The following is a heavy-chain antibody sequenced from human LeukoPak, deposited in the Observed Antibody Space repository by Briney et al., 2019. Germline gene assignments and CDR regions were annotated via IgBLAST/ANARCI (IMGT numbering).Heavy chain of an antibody. D-gene: IGHD2-15*01. V-gene: IGHV3-23*01. CDR1: GFTFSSYA. J-gene: IGHJ6*02. CDR3: AKSPVPYCSGGSCYGMDV. CDR2: ISGSGGST. Sequence: PGGSLRLSCAASGFTFSSYAMSWVRQAPGKGLEWVSVISGSGGSTYYADSVKGRFTISRDKSKNTLYLQMNSLRVEDTAGYYCAKSPVPYCSGGSCYGMDVWGQGTTVTVSS.